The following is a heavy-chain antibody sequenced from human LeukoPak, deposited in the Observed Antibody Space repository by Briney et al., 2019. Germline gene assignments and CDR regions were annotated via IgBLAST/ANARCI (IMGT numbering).Heavy chain of an antibody. CDR2: IYTSGST. CDR1: GGSISSYY. Sequence: SETLSLTCTVSGGSISSYYWSWIRQPAGKGLEWIGRIYTSGSTNYNPSLKSRVTMSVDTSKNQFSLELSSVTAADTAVYYCATQVGATTPGAFDIWGQGTMVTVSS. V-gene: IGHV4-4*07. D-gene: IGHD1-26*01. CDR3: ATQVGATTPGAFDI. J-gene: IGHJ3*02.